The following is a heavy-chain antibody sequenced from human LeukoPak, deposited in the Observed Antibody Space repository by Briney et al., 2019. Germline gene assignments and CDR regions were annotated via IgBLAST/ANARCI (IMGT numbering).Heavy chain of an antibody. CDR1: GYTLTELS. J-gene: IGHJ4*02. V-gene: IGHV1-24*01. Sequence: GASVKVSCKVSGYTLTELSMHWVRQAPGKGLEWMGGFDPEDGETIYAQKFQGRVTMTEDTSTDTAYMELSSLRSEDTAVYYCATSRRRYFDWLLTDCWGQGTLVTVSS. CDR3: ATSRRRYFDWLLTDC. D-gene: IGHD3-9*01. CDR2: FDPEDGET.